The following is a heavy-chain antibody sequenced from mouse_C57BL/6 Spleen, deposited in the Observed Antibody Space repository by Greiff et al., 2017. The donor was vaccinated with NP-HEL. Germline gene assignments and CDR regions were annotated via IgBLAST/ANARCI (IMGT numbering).Heavy chain of an antibody. D-gene: IGHD2-4*01. Sequence: QVQLQQPGAELVMPGASVKLSCKASGYTFTSYWMHWVKQRPGQGLEWIGEIDPSDSYTNYNQKFKGKSTLTVDKSSSTAYMQLSSLTSEDSAVYYCARGGDYENFDVWGTGTTVTVSS. CDR1: GYTFTSYW. V-gene: IGHV1-69*01. J-gene: IGHJ1*03. CDR2: IDPSDSYT. CDR3: ARGGDYENFDV.